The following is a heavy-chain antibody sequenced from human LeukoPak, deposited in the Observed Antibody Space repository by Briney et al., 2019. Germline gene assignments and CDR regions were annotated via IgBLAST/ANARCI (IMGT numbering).Heavy chain of an antibody. CDR2: ISYDGSNK. Sequence: PGGSLRLSCAASGFTFSSYAMHWVRQAPGKGLEWVAVISYDGSNKYYADSVKGRFTISRDNSKNTLYLQMNSLRAEDTAVYYCARGVWRGMIVVENWFDPWGQGTLVTVSS. CDR1: GFTFSSYA. D-gene: IGHD3-22*01. V-gene: IGHV3-30-3*01. J-gene: IGHJ5*02. CDR3: ARGVWRGMIVVENWFDP.